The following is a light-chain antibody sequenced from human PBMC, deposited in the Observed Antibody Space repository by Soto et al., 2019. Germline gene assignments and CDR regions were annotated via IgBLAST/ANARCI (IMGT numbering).Light chain of an antibody. V-gene: IGKV3-11*01. CDR1: QTLGSP. Sequence: EIVLTQSPATLSLSPGETATLFCRASQTLGSPLAWYQQKRGQAPRLLIYDTSKRATGIPARFSGSGSGTDFTLTISSLEPEDFAVYYCQQRNSWPRTFGQGTKVEIK. CDR2: DTS. CDR3: QQRNSWPRT. J-gene: IGKJ1*01.